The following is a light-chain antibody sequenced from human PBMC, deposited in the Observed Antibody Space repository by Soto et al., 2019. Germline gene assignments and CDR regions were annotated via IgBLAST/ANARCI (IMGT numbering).Light chain of an antibody. CDR2: AAS. CDR3: QQRKSYPIT. Sequence: DSQLTQSPSFLSASVGDRVTITCRASQATRSYLAWYQQKPGKXPXXLIYAASTLQSGVPSRFSGSGSGTEFTLTISSLQPEDFPIYYCQQRKSYPITFGQGTDWRL. V-gene: IGKV1-9*01. CDR1: QATRSY. J-gene: IGKJ5*01.